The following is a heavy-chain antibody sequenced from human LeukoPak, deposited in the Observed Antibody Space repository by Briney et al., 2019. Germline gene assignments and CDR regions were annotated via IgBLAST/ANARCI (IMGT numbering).Heavy chain of an antibody. CDR1: GFTFSSYA. CDR3: ARGGGYSYGSFDY. Sequence: GSLRLSCAASGFTFSSYAMSWVRQAPGKGLERVAFIRYDGSNKYYADSVKGRFTISRDNAKNTLYLQMNSLRAEDTAVYYCARGGGYSYGSFDYWGQGTLVTVSS. V-gene: IGHV3-30*02. J-gene: IGHJ4*02. CDR2: IRYDGSNK. D-gene: IGHD5-18*01.